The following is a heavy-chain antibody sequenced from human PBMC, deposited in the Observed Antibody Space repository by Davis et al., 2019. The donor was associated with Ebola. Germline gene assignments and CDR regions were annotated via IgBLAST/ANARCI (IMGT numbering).Heavy chain of an antibody. J-gene: IGHJ4*02. CDR2: INQDGSEK. CDR3: ARLAGSVGATD. D-gene: IGHD1-26*01. V-gene: IGHV3-7*01. Sequence: GESLKISCAASGFTFSSYWMSWVRQAPGKGLEWVANINQDGSEKSYVDSVKGRFTISRDNAKNSLYLQMNSLRAEDTAVYYCARLAGSVGATDWGQGTLVTVSS. CDR1: GFTFSSYW.